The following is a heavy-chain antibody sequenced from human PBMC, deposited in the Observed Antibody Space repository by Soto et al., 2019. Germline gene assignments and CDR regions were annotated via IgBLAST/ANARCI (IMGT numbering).Heavy chain of an antibody. CDR3: ARDRAAGVTVYYYGMDV. V-gene: IGHV3-33*01. CDR1: GFTFSSYG. D-gene: IGHD6-13*01. CDR2: IWYDGSNK. J-gene: IGHJ6*02. Sequence: QVQLVESGGGVVQPGRSLRLSCAASGFTFSSYGMHWVRQAPGKGLEWVAVIWYDGSNKYYADSVKGRFTISRDNSKNTLYLQMNSLRAEDTAVYYCARDRAAGVTVYYYGMDVWGQGTTVTVSS.